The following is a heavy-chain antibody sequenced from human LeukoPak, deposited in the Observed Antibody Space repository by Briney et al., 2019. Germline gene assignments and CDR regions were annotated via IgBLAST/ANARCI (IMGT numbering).Heavy chain of an antibody. D-gene: IGHD1-26*01. CDR1: GGSFSGYY. CDR2: INHSGST. J-gene: IGHJ4*02. CDR3: ARSRPARGSLDY. Sequence: PSETLSLTCAVYGGSFSGYYWSWIRQPPGKGLEWIGEINHSGSTNYNPSLKSRVTISVDTSKNQFSLKLSSVTAADTAVYYCARSRPARGSLDYWGQGTLVTVSS. V-gene: IGHV4-34*01.